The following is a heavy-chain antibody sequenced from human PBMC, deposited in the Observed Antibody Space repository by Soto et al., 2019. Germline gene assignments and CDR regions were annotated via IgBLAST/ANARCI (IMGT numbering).Heavy chain of an antibody. Sequence: QLQLQESGPGLVKPSETLSLTCTVSGGSFSSGTYYWGWIRQPPGKGLEWIGNGFHTGTTHYNPSLKRRVSISVDTSKNEFSLRLSSVTAADTAVYYCARLDYGNGMDVWGQGTTVTVSS. CDR3: ARLDYGNGMDV. D-gene: IGHD3-10*01. J-gene: IGHJ6*02. V-gene: IGHV4-39*01. CDR2: GFHTGTT. CDR1: GGSFSSGTYY.